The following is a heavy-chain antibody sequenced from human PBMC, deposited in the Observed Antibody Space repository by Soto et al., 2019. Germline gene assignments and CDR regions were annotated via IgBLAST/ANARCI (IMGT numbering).Heavy chain of an antibody. J-gene: IGHJ4*02. CDR3: ARDQGSSGYYDY. V-gene: IGHV4-31*03. CDR1: GCSISSGCYY. CDR2: IYYSGST. D-gene: IGHD3-22*01. Sequence: PSETLSLTCPVSGCSISSGCYYWSWIRQHPGKGLEWIGYIYYSGSTYYNPSLKSRVTISVDTSKNQFSLKLSSVTAADTAVYYCARDQGSSGYYDYWGQGTLVTVSS.